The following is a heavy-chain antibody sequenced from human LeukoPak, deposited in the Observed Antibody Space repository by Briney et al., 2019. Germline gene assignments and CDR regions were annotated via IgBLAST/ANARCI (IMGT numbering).Heavy chain of an antibody. CDR3: ARNIDYGDYGFDY. CDR1: GGSFSGYY. CDR2: INHSGST. J-gene: IGHJ4*02. D-gene: IGHD4-17*01. Sequence: SETLSLTCAVCGGSFSGYYWSWIRQPPGKGLEWIGEINHSGSTNYNPSLKSRVTISVDTSKNQFSLKLRSVNAADTAVYYCARNIDYGDYGFDYWGQGTLVTVSS. V-gene: IGHV4-34*01.